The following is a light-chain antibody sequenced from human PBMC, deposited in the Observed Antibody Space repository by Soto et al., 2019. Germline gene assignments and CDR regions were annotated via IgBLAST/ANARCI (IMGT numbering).Light chain of an antibody. CDR3: QQSYSTPPAKWT. CDR2: AAS. Sequence: DIPMTQSPSSLSASVGDRVTITCRASQSISSYLNWYQQKPGKAPRLLIYAASSLQSGVPSRFNGSGSRTDFTLTISSLHPEDFATYYWQQSYSTPPAKWTVGQGTKVEIK. CDR1: QSISSY. J-gene: IGKJ1*01. V-gene: IGKV1-39*01.